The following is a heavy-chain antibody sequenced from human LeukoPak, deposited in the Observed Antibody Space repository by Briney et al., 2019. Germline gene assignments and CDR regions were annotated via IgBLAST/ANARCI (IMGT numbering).Heavy chain of an antibody. CDR2: INPSGGST. J-gene: IGHJ5*02. D-gene: IGHD2-2*01. CDR1: GYTFTSYY. CDR3: ARDLVGYCSSTSCSTYNWFDP. V-gene: IGHV1-46*01. Sequence: ASVKVSCKASGYTFTSYYMHWVRQAPGQGLEWMGIINPSGGSTSYAQKFQGRVTMTRDTSTSTVCMELSSLRSDDTAVYYCARDLVGYCSSTSCSTYNWFDPWGQGTLVTVSS.